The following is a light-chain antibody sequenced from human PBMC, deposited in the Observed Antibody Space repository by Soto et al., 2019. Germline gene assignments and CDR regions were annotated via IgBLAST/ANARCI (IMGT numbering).Light chain of an antibody. Sequence: QSALTQPASVSGSPGQSITISCTGTSSDVGNYDLVSWYQHHPGEAPKLMIYEATRRPSGISDPFSGSKSGNTASLTISGLQAEDEAHYYCCSYAGSNSWVFGGGTQLTVL. CDR1: SSDVGNYDL. CDR3: CSYAGSNSWV. V-gene: IGLV2-23*01. J-gene: IGLJ3*02. CDR2: EAT.